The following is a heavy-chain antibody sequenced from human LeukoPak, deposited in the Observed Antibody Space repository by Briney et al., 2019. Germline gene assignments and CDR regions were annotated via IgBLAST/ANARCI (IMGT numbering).Heavy chain of an antibody. J-gene: IGHJ4*02. CDR1: GFTFSSYS. CDR3: ARVPAALYDFRSGYYIAYFDY. Sequence: GGSLRLSXAVSGFTFSSYSMNWVRQAPGKGLEWVSSISSSSSYIYYADSLKGRFTISRDNAKNSLYLQMNSLRAEDTAVYYCARVPAALYDFRSGYYIAYFDYWGQGTLVAVSS. V-gene: IGHV3-21*01. D-gene: IGHD3-3*01. CDR2: ISSSSSYI.